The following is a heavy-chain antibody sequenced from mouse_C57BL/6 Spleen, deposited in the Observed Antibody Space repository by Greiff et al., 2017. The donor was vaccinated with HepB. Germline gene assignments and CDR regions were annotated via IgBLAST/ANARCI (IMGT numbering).Heavy chain of an antibody. CDR2: IDPSDSYT. CDR1: GYTFTSYW. D-gene: IGHD2-3*01. Sequence: QVQLQQPGAELVKPGASVKLSCKASGYTFTSYWMQWVKQRPGQGLEWIGEIDPSDSYTNYNQKFKGKATLTVDTSSSTAYMQLSSLTSEDSAVYYCARWGLLQAYWGQGTLVTVSA. CDR3: ARWGLLQAY. V-gene: IGHV1-50*01. J-gene: IGHJ3*01.